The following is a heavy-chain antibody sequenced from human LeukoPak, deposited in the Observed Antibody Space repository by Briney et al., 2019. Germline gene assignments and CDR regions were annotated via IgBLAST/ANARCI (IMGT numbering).Heavy chain of an antibody. V-gene: IGHV3-9*01. CDR3: ARADIVATTHFGY. Sequence: GRSLRLSCAASGFTFDDYAMHWVRQAPGKGLEWVSGISWNSGSIGYADSVKGRFTISRDNSKNTLYLQMNSLRAEDTAVYYCARADIVATTHFGYWGQGTLVTVSS. CDR1: GFTFDDYA. J-gene: IGHJ4*02. D-gene: IGHD5-12*01. CDR2: ISWNSGSI.